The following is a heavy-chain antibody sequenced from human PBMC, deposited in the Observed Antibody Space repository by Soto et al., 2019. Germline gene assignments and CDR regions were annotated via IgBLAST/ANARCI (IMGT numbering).Heavy chain of an antibody. CDR2: IYPGDSDT. V-gene: IGHV5-51*01. D-gene: IGHD3-22*01. Sequence: PGESLKISCKGSGYSFTSYWIGWVRQMPGKGLEWMGIIYPGDSDTRYSPSFQGQVTISADKSISTAYLQWSSLKASDTAMYYCARLDDYYDSSGYATPLPGYWGQGTLVTVSS. J-gene: IGHJ4*02. CDR1: GYSFTSYW. CDR3: ARLDDYYDSSGYATPLPGY.